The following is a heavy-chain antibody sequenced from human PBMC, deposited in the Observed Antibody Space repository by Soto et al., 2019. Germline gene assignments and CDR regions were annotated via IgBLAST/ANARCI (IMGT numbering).Heavy chain of an antibody. Sequence: QITLKESGPTLMKPTQTLTLTCTFSGFSLTTRGVGVGWIRQPPGKALECLALIYWDDDKRYSPSLQSRLSITKGTSKNQVVLTMTNVDPVDTATYYCAHIPNYYQYDWFDPWGQGTLVSVSS. D-gene: IGHD3-16*01. CDR1: GFSLTTRGVG. J-gene: IGHJ5*02. CDR3: AHIPNYYQYDWFDP. V-gene: IGHV2-5*02. CDR2: IYWDDDK.